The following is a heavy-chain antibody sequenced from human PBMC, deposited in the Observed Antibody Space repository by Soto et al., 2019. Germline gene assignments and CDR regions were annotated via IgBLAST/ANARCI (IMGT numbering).Heavy chain of an antibody. CDR3: ARTTAVPNTLRSRYFFDY. CDR1: GGSIENYY. J-gene: IGHJ4*02. V-gene: IGHV4-59*01. D-gene: IGHD4-17*01. Sequence: SETLSLTCNVSGGSIENYYWSWIRQAPGKGLEWIGYVYHNGRTNYNPSLKSRVTISVDLSKNRFSLRLSSVTTADTALYYCARTTAVPNTLRSRYFFDYWGQGTLVTVSS. CDR2: VYHNGRT.